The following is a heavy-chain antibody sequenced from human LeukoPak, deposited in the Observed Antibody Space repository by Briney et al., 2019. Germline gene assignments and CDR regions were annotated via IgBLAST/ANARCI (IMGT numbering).Heavy chain of an antibody. Sequence: GGSLRLSCAASGFTFSSYWMHWVRQVPGKGLVWVSRINTDKSTTSYADSVKGRFTISRDNVKNTLYLQMNSLSAEDTAVYYCARVAVGEYYFDYWGQGTLVTVSS. J-gene: IGHJ4*02. V-gene: IGHV3-74*01. CDR1: GFTFSSYW. CDR3: ARVAVGEYYFDY. CDR2: INTDKSTT. D-gene: IGHD6-19*01.